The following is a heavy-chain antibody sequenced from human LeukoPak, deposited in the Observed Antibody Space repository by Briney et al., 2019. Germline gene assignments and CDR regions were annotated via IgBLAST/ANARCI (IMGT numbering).Heavy chain of an antibody. Sequence: GGSLRLSCAAPGFTFSNYVMSWVRQAPGKGLEWVSVIYRGGSTYYADSVKGSFTISRDNSRNTLYLQMNSLRAEDTAVYYCVSTATSSVYFQYWGQGTLVTVSS. J-gene: IGHJ1*01. CDR3: VSTATSSVYFQY. D-gene: IGHD4-17*01. CDR1: GFTFSNYV. CDR2: IYRGGST. V-gene: IGHV3-66*01.